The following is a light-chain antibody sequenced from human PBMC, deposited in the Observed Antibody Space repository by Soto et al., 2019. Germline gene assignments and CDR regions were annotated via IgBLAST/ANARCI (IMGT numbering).Light chain of an antibody. CDR3: QQRASWPPFT. CDR1: QSVSTN. J-gene: IGKJ2*01. V-gene: IGKV3-15*01. CDR2: GAS. Sequence: EKLLTQSPTTLSVSPGERATLSCRASQSVSTNLAWYQQKPGQAPRLLIYGASTRATGVPARFSGSGSGTDFTLTIVGLEPEDFAIYYCQQRASWPPFTFGQGTKLEV.